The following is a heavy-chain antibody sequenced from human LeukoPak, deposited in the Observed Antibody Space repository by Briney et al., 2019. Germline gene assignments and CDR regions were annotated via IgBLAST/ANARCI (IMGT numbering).Heavy chain of an antibody. CDR2: IKQDGSER. V-gene: IGHV3-7*01. J-gene: IGHJ3*02. CDR1: GFTFSRSW. Sequence: GGSLRLSCAASGFTFSRSWMSWVRQAPGKGLEWVANIKQDGSERHYVDSVKGRFTISRDNAKNSLFLQMNSLRAEDTAVYYCASGDVFDIWGQGTMVSVSS. CDR3: ASGDVFDI.